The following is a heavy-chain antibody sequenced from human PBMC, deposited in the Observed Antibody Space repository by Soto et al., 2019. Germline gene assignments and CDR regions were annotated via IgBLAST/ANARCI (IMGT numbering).Heavy chain of an antibody. J-gene: IGHJ6*02. Sequence: QVQLQQWGAGLLKPSETLSLTCAVYGGSFSGYYWSWIRQPPGKGLEWIGEINHSGSTNYNPSLNTRVTISVDTSKNPFSLKLSSVTAADTAVYYCARDRSSYGMDVWGQGTTVTVSS. V-gene: IGHV4-34*01. CDR3: ARDRSSYGMDV. CDR2: INHSGST. CDR1: GGSFSGYY.